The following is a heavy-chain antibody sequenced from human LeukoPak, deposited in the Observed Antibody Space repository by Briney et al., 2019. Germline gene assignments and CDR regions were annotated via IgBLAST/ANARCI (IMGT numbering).Heavy chain of an antibody. J-gene: IGHJ5*02. CDR3: AREPLWFGELLEPNWFDP. D-gene: IGHD3-10*01. CDR2: INPNSGGT. Sequence: ASVKVSCKASGYTFTGYYMHWVRQAPGQGLEWMGWINPNSGGTNYAQKFQGRVTMTRDTSISTAYMELSRLRSDDTAVYYCAREPLWFGELLEPNWFDPWGQGTLVTVSS. CDR1: GYTFTGYY. V-gene: IGHV1-2*02.